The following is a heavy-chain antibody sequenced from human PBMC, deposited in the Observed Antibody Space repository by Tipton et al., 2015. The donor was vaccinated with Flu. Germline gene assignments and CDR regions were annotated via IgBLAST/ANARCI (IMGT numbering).Heavy chain of an antibody. CDR2: ISTSGST. D-gene: IGHD2-8*02. CDR3: ATTPPGTGGYHRD. J-gene: IGHJ4*02. CDR1: GDSISSGFYY. V-gene: IGHV4-61*02. Sequence: TLSLTCTVSGDSISSGFYYWSRIRQPAGKGLEWVGRISTSGSTKYSPSLKGRVTISVDTSKNQFSLRLSSVTAADTAVYYCATTPPGTGGYHRDWGQGTLVTVSS.